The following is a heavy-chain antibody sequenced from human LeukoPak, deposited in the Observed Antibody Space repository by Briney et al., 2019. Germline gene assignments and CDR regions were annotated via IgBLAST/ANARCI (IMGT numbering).Heavy chain of an antibody. CDR3: AREGGYSSSSDVFDI. D-gene: IGHD6-13*01. CDR1: GFTFSSYN. CDR2: ISSSGSTI. V-gene: IGHV3-48*04. J-gene: IGHJ3*02. Sequence: GGSLRLSCAASGFTFSSYNMNWLRQAPGKGLEWVSYISSSGSTIYYADSVKGRFTISRDNAKNSLYLQMNSLRAEDTAVYYCAREGGYSSSSDVFDIWGQGTMVTVSS.